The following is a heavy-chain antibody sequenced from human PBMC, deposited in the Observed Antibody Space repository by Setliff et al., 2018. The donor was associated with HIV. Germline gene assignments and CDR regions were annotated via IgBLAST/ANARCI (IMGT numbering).Heavy chain of an antibody. Sequence: SGPTLVNPTETLTLTCSFSEFSLSTSGVGVGWTRQPPGKALEWLAVVYWDDEKLYNPSLKNRLNVTKAVLTLTDMDPADTATYFCLYSRYFDIGAYWGPGILVTAPQ. J-gene: IGHJ1*01. V-gene: IGHV2-5*02. CDR2: VYWDDEK. CDR3: LYSRYFDIGAY. CDR1: EFSLSTSGVG. D-gene: IGHD3-9*01.